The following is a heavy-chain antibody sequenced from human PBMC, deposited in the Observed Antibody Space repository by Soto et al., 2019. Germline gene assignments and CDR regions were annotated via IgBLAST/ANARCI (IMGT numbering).Heavy chain of an antibody. Sequence: GGCLRLSCAASGFTFSTYLMSWVRQAPGKGLEWVANIKYDGSETYYVDSLKARFTISRHNAKNSLYLQINILRGEDTAVYYCARYSSAWGLGGQGTLVTVS. CDR3: ARYSSAWGL. CDR2: IKYDGSET. CDR1: GFTFSTYL. J-gene: IGHJ4*02. V-gene: IGHV3-7*01. D-gene: IGHD6-19*01.